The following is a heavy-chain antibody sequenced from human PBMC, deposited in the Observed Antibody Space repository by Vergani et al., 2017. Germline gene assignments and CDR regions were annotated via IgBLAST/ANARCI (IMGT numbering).Heavy chain of an antibody. V-gene: IGHV4-59*01. CDR1: GGSMSGYY. J-gene: IGHJ5*02. D-gene: IGHD3-10*01. CDR2: MYHSGST. Sequence: QVRLQESGPGLVKPSETLSLTCSVSGGSMSGYYWSWIRQPPGKELEWIGYMYHSGSTNYNPSLGTRVTISGDTSKNQFSLKLNSVTAADTAVYYCGRVADFYGLGSRLLDLLGQGILVTVSS. CDR3: GRVADFYGLGSRLLDL.